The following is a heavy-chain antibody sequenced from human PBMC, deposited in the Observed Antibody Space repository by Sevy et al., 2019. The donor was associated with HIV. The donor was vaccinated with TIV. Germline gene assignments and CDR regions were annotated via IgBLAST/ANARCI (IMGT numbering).Heavy chain of an antibody. CDR1: GYTLTELS. J-gene: IGHJ3*02. CDR2: FDPEDGET. D-gene: IGHD3-22*01. Sequence: ASVKVSCKVSGYTLTELSMHWVRQAPGKGLEWMGGFDPEDGETIYAKKFQGRVTMTEGTSTDTAYMGLSSLRSEDTAVYYCATLAYYYDSSGRGGAFDIWGQGTMVTVSS. CDR3: ATLAYYYDSSGRGGAFDI. V-gene: IGHV1-24*01.